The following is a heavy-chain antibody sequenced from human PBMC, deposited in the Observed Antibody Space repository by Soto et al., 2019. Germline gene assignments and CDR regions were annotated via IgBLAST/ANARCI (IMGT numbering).Heavy chain of an antibody. CDR1: GFTFSSYA. CDR3: VKSRGGNNFDFFD. Sequence: GGSLRLSCSASGFTFSSYAMRCVRQAPGKGLEYFSGVRGNGDPPFYADSVKGRFTISRDNSKNTLYLQMSSLSADDTAVYYCVKSRGGNNFDFFDWGQGALVTVSS. J-gene: IGHJ4*02. D-gene: IGHD5-12*01. V-gene: IGHV3-64D*06. CDR2: VRGNGDPP.